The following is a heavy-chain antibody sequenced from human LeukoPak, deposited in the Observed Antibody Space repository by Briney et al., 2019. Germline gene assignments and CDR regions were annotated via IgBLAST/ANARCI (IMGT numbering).Heavy chain of an antibody. D-gene: IGHD3-22*01. Sequence: GGSLRLSCTTSGFTVTNYWMHWVRQAPGKGLVWVSRINSDGSNTYYAGSVKGRFTISRDNARNTLYLQMNSLRAEDTAVYYCAGRLSDYYYTVGYWGQGTLVTVSS. J-gene: IGHJ4*02. CDR3: AGRLSDYYYTVGY. CDR1: GFTVTNYW. CDR2: INSDGSNT. V-gene: IGHV3-74*01.